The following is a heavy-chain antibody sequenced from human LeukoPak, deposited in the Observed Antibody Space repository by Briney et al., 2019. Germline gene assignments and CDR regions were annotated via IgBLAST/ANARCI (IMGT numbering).Heavy chain of an antibody. CDR3: ARDRSEDIVVVPAAMLGGDY. V-gene: IGHV3-21*01. CDR1: GFTFSGYS. D-gene: IGHD2-2*01. J-gene: IGHJ4*02. Sequence: GGSLRLSCAASGFTFSGYSMNWVRQAPGKGLEWVSSISSSSSYIYYADSVKGRFTISRDNAKNSLYLQMNSLRAEDTAVYYCARDRSEDIVVVPAAMLGGDYWGQGTLVTVSS. CDR2: ISSSSSYI.